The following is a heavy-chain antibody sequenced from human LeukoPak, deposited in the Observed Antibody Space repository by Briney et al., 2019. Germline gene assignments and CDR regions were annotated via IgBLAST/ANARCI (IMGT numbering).Heavy chain of an antibody. CDR1: GLTFNNYD. V-gene: IGHV3-23*01. Sequence: GGSLRLSCAASGLTFNNYDLSWVRQAPGKGLDWVSGITGSGGSAFYADSVKGRFTISRDNSKNTLYLQMNSLRSEDKAVYYCAKVSWSASDRHCWGQGTLVTVSS. CDR3: AKVSWSASDRHC. J-gene: IGHJ4*02. D-gene: IGHD3-3*01. CDR2: ITGSGGSA.